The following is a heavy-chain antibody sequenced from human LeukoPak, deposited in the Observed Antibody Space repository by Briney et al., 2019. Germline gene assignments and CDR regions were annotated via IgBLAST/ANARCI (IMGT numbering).Heavy chain of an antibody. CDR1: GYTFSDHH. V-gene: IGHV1-2*02. CDR2: IHPNGHDT. Sequence: ASVKVSCKASGYTFSDHHILWVRQAPGQGLEWMGWIHPNGHDTKYAQRFQGRMTMTTDTSISTAYMELNRVTSDDTAVHYCSGHYGPGPVWGQGTLITASS. J-gene: IGHJ4*02. D-gene: IGHD3-10*01. CDR3: SGHYGPGPV.